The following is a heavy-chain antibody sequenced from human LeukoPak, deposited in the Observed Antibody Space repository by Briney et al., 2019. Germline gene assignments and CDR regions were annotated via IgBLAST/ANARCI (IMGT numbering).Heavy chain of an antibody. Sequence: GASVKVSCKASGYTFTGYYMHWVRRAPGQGLEWMGWINPNSGGTNYAQKFQGRVTMTRDTSISTAYMELSRLRSDDTAVYYCARGGGYYDSSGYYIHDYWGQGTLVTVSS. CDR1: GYTFTGYY. V-gene: IGHV1-2*02. CDR3: ARGGGYYDSSGYYIHDY. D-gene: IGHD3-22*01. J-gene: IGHJ4*02. CDR2: INPNSGGT.